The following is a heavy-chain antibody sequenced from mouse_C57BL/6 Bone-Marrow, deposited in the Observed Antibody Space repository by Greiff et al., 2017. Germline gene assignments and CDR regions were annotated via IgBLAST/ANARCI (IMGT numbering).Heavy chain of an antibody. Sequence: VQLQQSGAELVRPGASVTLSCKASGYTFTDYEMHWVKQTPVHGLEWIGAIDPETGGTAYNQKFKGKAILTADKSSSTAYMELRSLTSEYSAVYYCTSLIPRTLFDYWGQGTTLTVSS. CDR3: TSLIPRTLFDY. CDR2: IDPETGGT. V-gene: IGHV1-15*01. J-gene: IGHJ2*01. CDR1: GYTFTDYE.